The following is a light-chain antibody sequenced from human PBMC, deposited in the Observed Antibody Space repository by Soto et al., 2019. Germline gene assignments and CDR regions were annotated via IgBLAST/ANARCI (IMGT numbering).Light chain of an antibody. CDR1: HNDIGTYDY. V-gene: IGLV2-14*03. Sequence: QSVLTQPTSVSGSPGQSITISCTGNHNDIGTYDYVSWYQQHPGRAPRLLIHGVTTRPSGISGRFSASKSGLTASLTISGLQHEDEADYYCILFDSDPTYVFGPGTKVTVL. CDR2: GVT. CDR3: ILFDSDPTYV. J-gene: IGLJ1*01.